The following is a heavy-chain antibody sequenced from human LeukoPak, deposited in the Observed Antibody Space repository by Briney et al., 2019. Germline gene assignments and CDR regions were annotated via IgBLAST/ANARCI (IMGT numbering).Heavy chain of an antibody. V-gene: IGHV4-34*01. CDR1: GGSFSGYY. CDR3: ARGLYSSPPMSDY. Sequence: SETLSLTCAVYGGSFSGYYWSWIRQPPGKGLEWIGEINHSGSTNYNPSLKSRVTISVDTSKNQFSLKLSSVTAADTAVYYCARGLYSSPPMSDYWGQGTLVTVSS. J-gene: IGHJ4*02. D-gene: IGHD6-13*01. CDR2: INHSGST.